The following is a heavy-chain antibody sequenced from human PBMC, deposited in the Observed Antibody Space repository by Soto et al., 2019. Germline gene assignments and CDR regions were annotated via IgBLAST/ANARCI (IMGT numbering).Heavy chain of an antibody. J-gene: IGHJ4*02. Sequence: QVHLVQSGAEVKKPGSSVKVSCKASGGTFSSNTMSWVRQAPGQGLEWMGRIIPILGIANYAQKFQDRITITTDKYTSTAYMELSSLRSADTAVYYGAAVGCMYTSFDYWGQGTLVIVSS. CDR1: GGTFSSNT. V-gene: IGHV1-69*02. CDR2: IIPILGIA. D-gene: IGHD1-20*01. CDR3: AAVGCMYTSFDY.